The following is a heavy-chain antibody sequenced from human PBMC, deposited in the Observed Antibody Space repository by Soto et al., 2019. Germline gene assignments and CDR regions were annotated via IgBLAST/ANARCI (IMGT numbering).Heavy chain of an antibody. V-gene: IGHV4-39*01. D-gene: IGHD5-12*01. J-gene: IGHJ4*02. CDR3: ARRMATKGRPFDY. Sequence: QLQLQESGPGLVKPSETLSLTCTVSGGSISSSSYYWGWIRQPPGKGLEWIGNGYYSGTTYYNPSHKTRVTISVDTSKNEFSLILSSVTAGDTAVYYCARRMATKGRPFDYWGQGTLVTVSS. CDR2: GYYSGTT. CDR1: GGSISSSSYY.